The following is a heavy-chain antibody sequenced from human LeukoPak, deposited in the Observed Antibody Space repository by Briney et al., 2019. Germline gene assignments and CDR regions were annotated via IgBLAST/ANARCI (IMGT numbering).Heavy chain of an antibody. J-gene: IGHJ5*02. CDR3: ARYYCIGNYSYSTNWFDT. V-gene: IGHV4-4*07. D-gene: IGHD2-15*01. Sequence: SETLSLTCTVSGGSMGNYYWSWIRQPAGKGLEWIGRIYTSGSTNYNPSLKSRVTMSVDTSKNQFFLELSSVTAADTAVYFCARYYCIGNYSYSTNWFDTWGQGTLVTVSS. CDR2: IYTSGST. CDR1: GGSMGNYY.